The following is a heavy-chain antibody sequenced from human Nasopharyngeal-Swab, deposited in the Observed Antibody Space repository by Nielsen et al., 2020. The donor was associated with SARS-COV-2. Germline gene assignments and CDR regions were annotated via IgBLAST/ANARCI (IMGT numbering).Heavy chain of an antibody. CDR2: ISYDGSNK. CDR1: GFTFSSYA. Sequence: GESLKISCAASGFTFSSYAMHWVRQAPGKGLEWVAVISYDGSNKYYADSVKGRFTISRDNSKNTLYLQMSSLRAEDTAVYYCARDQLGDTAMVTLDYWGQGTLVTVSS. J-gene: IGHJ4*02. D-gene: IGHD5-18*01. CDR3: ARDQLGDTAMVTLDY. V-gene: IGHV3-30*04.